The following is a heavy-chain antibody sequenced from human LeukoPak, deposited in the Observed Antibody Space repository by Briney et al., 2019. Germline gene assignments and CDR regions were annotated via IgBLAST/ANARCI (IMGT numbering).Heavy chain of an antibody. CDR1: GYTFTSYG. D-gene: IGHD6-25*01. J-gene: IGHJ3*02. Sequence: ASVKVSCKASGYTFTSYGISWVRQAPGQGLEWMGWISAYNGNTNYAQKLQGRVTMTTDTSTSTAYVELRSLRSDDTAVYYCARRSGGYGASDAFDIWGQGTMVTVSS. CDR3: ARRSGGYGASDAFDI. CDR2: ISAYNGNT. V-gene: IGHV1-18*01.